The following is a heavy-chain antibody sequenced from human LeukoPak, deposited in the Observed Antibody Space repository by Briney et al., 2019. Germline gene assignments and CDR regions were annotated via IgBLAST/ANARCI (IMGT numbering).Heavy chain of an antibody. V-gene: IGHV3-23*01. J-gene: IGHJ6*02. D-gene: IGHD2-15*01. CDR2: IGT. Sequence: GGSLRLSCAASGFTFSDYAMTWVRQTPGQDLEWVSTIGTYYADSVRGRFTISRDDSKDTLYLRMNNLRAEDSAVYYCVKGLHLFDVWGQGTTVTVSS. CDR3: VKGLHLFDV. CDR1: GFTFSDYA.